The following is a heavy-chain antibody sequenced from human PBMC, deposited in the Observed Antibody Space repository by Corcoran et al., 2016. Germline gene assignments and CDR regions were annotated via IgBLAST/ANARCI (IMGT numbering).Heavy chain of an antibody. V-gene: IGHV4-34*01. D-gene: IGHD3-22*01. Sequence: QVQLQQWGAGLLKPSETLSLTCAVYGGSFSGYYWSWIRQPPGKGLEWIGEINHSGSTNYNPSLKSRVTISGDTSKNQFSLKLSSVTAADTAVEYGARGRYYESRGRGRPSDFDIWGQGTMVTVSS. J-gene: IGHJ3*02. CDR1: GGSFSGYY. CDR3: ARGRYYESRGRGRPSDFDI. CDR2: INHSGST.